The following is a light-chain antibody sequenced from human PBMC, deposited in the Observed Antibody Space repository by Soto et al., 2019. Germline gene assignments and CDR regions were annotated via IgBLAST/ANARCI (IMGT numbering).Light chain of an antibody. CDR2: EVN. CDR1: SNDVGGYNY. J-gene: IGLJ1*01. CDR3: SSYAGSNYIV. V-gene: IGLV2-8*01. Sequence: QSALTQPPSASGSPGQSVAISCTGSSNDVGGYNYVSWYQQHPGKAPQLMIYEVNKRPSGVPDRFSGSKSGNTASLTVSGLQAEDEADYYCSSYAGSNYIVFGTGTKVTVL.